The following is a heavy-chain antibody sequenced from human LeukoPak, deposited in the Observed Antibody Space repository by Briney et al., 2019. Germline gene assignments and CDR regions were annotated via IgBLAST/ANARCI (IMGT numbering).Heavy chain of an antibody. J-gene: IGHJ4*02. Sequence: SGPTLVKPTRTLTLTCTFSGFSLSTSGVGVGWIRQPPGKALEWLALIFWDDDKRYSPSLKSSLTITKDTSKNQVVLTMTNMGPVDTATYYCAHRRGPGVGCSSGSCYGYFDYWGQGTLVTVSS. CDR3: AHRRGPGVGCSSGSCYGYFDY. CDR1: GFSLSTSGVG. D-gene: IGHD2-15*01. V-gene: IGHV2-5*02. CDR2: IFWDDDK.